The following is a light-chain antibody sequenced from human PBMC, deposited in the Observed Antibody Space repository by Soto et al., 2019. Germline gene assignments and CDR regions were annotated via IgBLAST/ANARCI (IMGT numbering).Light chain of an antibody. CDR1: QSISSY. J-gene: IGKJ1*01. Sequence: DLQMTQSPSSLSASVGDRVTITCRASQSISSYLNWYQQKPGKAPKLLIYAASSLQSGVPSRFSGSGSGTDFTLTISSLQPEDFATYYCQQSYSTLPMTFGQGTKVEIK. CDR2: AAS. CDR3: QQSYSTLPMT. V-gene: IGKV1-39*01.